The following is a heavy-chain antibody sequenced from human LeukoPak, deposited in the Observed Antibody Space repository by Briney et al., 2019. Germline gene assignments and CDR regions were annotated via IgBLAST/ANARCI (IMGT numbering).Heavy chain of an antibody. CDR2: IYYSGST. CDR1: GGSISSYY. D-gene: IGHD3-22*01. V-gene: IGHV4-59*01. Sequence: PSETLSLTCTVSGGSISSYYWSWIRQPPGKGLEWIGYIYYSGSTNYNPSLKSRVTISVDTSKNQFSLKLSSVTAADTAVYYCARRDSSGTGPAFDIWGQGTMVTVSS. J-gene: IGHJ3*02. CDR3: ARRDSSGTGPAFDI.